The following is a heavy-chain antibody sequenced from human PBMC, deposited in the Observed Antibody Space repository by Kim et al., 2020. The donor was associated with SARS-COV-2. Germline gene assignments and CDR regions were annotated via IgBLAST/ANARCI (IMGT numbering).Heavy chain of an antibody. CDR3: ARLMSDSRKYWWFDP. CDR1: GGSFSDYY. V-gene: IGHV4-34*01. CDR2: INHSGDT. Sequence: SETLSLTCVVSGGSFSDYYWTWIRQPPGKGLEWIGEINHSGDTNYNPSLRSRVTLTVDASKNQFSLTMDSVTAADTSVYYCARLMSDSRKYWWFDPWGQGALVPVSS. J-gene: IGHJ5*02. D-gene: IGHD3-22*01.